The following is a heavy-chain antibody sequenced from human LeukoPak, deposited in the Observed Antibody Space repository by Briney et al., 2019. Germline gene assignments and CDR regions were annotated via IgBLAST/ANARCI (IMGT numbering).Heavy chain of an antibody. Sequence: GGSLRLSCAASGFTVSSNYMSWVRQAPGKGLEWVAVISYDGSNKYYADSVKGRFTISRDNSKNTLYLQMNSLRAEDTAVYYCVRGFDYWGQGTLVTVSS. CDR1: GFTVSSNY. J-gene: IGHJ4*02. CDR3: VRGFDY. V-gene: IGHV3-30*03. CDR2: ISYDGSNK.